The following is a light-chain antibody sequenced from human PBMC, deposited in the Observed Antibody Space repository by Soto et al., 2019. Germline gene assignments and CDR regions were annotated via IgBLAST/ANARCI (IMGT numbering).Light chain of an antibody. J-gene: IGKJ5*01. CDR1: ESVRTN. Sequence: EIEMTQSPATLSLAPGERATLSCRASESVRTNLARYQQIPGQVPRLLIYGSTTRATDIPGRFSGSGSGTEFTLTISSLQSEDFAVYYCQQYNDWPLITFGQGTRLE. CDR2: GST. CDR3: QQYNDWPLIT. V-gene: IGKV3-15*01.